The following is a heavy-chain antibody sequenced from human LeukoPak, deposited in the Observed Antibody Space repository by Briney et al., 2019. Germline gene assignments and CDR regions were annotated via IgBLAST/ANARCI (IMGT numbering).Heavy chain of an antibody. V-gene: IGHV4-59*08. Sequence: PSETLSLTCTVSGDSISNFYWNWIRQSPGKGLEWIGYIYYSGSTNYNPSLKSRVTISVDTYKNQFALKQSSGTGAGRAVYYCARHNVVAFDIGGQGTMVTVSS. CDR2: IYYSGST. CDR1: GDSISNFY. CDR3: ARHNVVAFDI. J-gene: IGHJ3*02. D-gene: IGHD2-15*01.